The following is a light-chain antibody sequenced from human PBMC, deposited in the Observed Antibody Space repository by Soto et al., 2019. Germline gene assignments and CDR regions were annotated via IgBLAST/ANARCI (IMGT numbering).Light chain of an antibody. V-gene: IGKV1-13*02. CDR2: DAS. CDR1: QGISTA. Sequence: AIQLTQSPSSLSASVGDRVTITCRASQGISTALAWYQQKPGKAPKLLLYDASSLESGVPSRVSGSGSGTDFHLTICSLQPEDFASYYCQQFTSYPPTFGGGTEVEI. J-gene: IGKJ4*01. CDR3: QQFTSYPPT.